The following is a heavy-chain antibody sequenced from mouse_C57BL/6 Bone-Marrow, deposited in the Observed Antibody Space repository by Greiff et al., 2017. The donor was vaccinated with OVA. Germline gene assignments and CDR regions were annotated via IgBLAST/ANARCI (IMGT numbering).Heavy chain of an antibody. V-gene: IGHV3-8*01. J-gene: IGHJ4*01. CDR1: GYSITSDY. CDR2: ISYSGST. D-gene: IGHD2-3*01. CDR3: ARWGWLHSAMDY. Sequence: EVLLVESGPGLAKPSQTLSLTCSVTGYSITSDYWNWIRQFPGHKLEYMGYISYSGSTYYYPSPISRISITQDTSKRQYYLQLNSVTTEHTATDYCARWGWLHSAMDYGGQGTSVTVSS.